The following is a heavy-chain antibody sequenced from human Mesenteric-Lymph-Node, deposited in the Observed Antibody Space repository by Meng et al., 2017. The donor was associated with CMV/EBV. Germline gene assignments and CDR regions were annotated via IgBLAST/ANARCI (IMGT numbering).Heavy chain of an antibody. V-gene: IGHV3-23*03. J-gene: IGHJ6*02. Sequence: GESLKISCAASGFTFSSYAMSWVRQAPGKGLEWVSVIYSGGRTTYYADSVKGRFTISRDNPKNTLYLQMNSLRAEDTAVYYCAKDLHCSSKSCFHPYYAMDVWGQGTTVTVSS. D-gene: IGHD2-2*01. CDR1: GFTFSSYA. CDR2: IYSGGRTT. CDR3: AKDLHCSSKSCFHPYYAMDV.